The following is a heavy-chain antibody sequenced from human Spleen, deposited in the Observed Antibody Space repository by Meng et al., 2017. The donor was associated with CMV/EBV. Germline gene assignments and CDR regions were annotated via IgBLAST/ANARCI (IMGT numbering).Heavy chain of an antibody. CDR1: GYTFTGYY. D-gene: IGHD3-10*01. V-gene: IGHV1-2*02. CDR2: INPNSGDT. J-gene: IGHJ6*02. CDR3: ARDGEGVQLSYYYGMDV. Sequence: ASVKVSCKASGYTFTGYYMHWVRQAPGQGLEWMGWINPNSGDTSYAQKFQGRVTMTRDTSIGTAYMELSRLTSDDTAVYYCARDGEGVQLSYYYGMDVWGQGTTVTVSS.